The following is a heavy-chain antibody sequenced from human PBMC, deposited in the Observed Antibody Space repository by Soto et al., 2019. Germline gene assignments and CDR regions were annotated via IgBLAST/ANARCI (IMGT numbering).Heavy chain of an antibody. CDR2: IYYSGST. Sequence: TLSLTCTVSGGSISSGGYYWSWIRQHPGKGLEWIGYIYYSGSTYYNPSLKSRVTISVDTSKNQFSLKLSSVTAADTAVYYCASSDFYYGSGSYYHFDYWGQGTLVTVSS. V-gene: IGHV4-31*03. CDR1: GGSISSGGYY. D-gene: IGHD3-10*01. J-gene: IGHJ4*02. CDR3: ASSDFYYGSGSYYHFDY.